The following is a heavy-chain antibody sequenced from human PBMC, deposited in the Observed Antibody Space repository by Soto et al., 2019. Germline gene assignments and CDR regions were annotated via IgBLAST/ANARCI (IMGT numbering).Heavy chain of an antibody. CDR3: AIGGDYFLSRSCFDP. CDR2: IIPIFGTA. V-gene: IGHV1-69*12. CDR1: GGTFSSYA. D-gene: IGHD4-17*01. Sequence: QVQLVQSGAEVKKPGSSVKVSCKASGGTFSSYAISWVRQAPGQGLEWMGGIIPIFGTANYSQKFQGRVTITADESTSTAYLDLSSLRSEDTAVYYGAIGGDYFLSRSCFDPWGQGTLVTVSS. J-gene: IGHJ5*02.